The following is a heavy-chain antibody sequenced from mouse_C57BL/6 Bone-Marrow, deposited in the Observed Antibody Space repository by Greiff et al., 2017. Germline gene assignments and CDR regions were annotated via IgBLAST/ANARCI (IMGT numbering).Heavy chain of an antibody. CDR3: ARDYGLFFDY. D-gene: IGHD1-1*02. Sequence: QVQLQQSGAELVRPGTSVKVSCKASGYAFTNYLIEWVKQRPGQGLEWIGVINPGSGGTNYNEKFKGKATLTADKSSSTAYMQHSSLTSEDSAVYFCARDYGLFFDYWGQGTTLTVSS. J-gene: IGHJ2*01. V-gene: IGHV1-54*01. CDR1: GYAFTNYL. CDR2: INPGSGGT.